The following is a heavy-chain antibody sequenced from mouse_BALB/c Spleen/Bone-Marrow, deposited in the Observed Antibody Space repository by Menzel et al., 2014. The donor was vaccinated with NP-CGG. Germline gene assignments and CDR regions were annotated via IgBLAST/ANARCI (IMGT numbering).Heavy chain of an antibody. Sequence: EVMLVESGGDLVKPGGSLKLSCAASGFTFSSYGMSWVRQTPDKRLEWVATINSGGVNTYNIDSVKGRFTISRDNAKNTLYLQMSSLKSEDTAMYHCARRGNWDGRAAMDYWGQGTSVTVSS. D-gene: IGHD4-1*01. CDR1: GFTFSSYG. V-gene: IGHV5-6*02. CDR2: INSGGVNT. CDR3: ARRGNWDGRAAMDY. J-gene: IGHJ4*01.